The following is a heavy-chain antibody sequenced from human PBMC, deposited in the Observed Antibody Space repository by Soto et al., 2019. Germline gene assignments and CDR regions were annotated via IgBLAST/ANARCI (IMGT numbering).Heavy chain of an antibody. CDR1: GFTFSSYA. CDR3: AKTDSSSVHYYYYMDV. CDR2: ISGSGGST. Sequence: PGGSLRLSCAASGFTFSSYAMSWVRQAPGKGLEWVSAISGSGGSTYYADSVKGRFTISRDNSKNTLYLQMNSLRAEDTAVYYCAKTDSSSVHYYYYMDVWGKGTTVTVSS. D-gene: IGHD6-6*01. V-gene: IGHV3-23*01. J-gene: IGHJ6*03.